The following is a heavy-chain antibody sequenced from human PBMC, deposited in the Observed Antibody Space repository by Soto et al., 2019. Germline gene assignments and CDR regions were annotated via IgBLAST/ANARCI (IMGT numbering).Heavy chain of an antibody. J-gene: IGHJ6*02. D-gene: IGHD2-21*01. Sequence: PVGSMTLSCAASEFACSSYSMNWVRQAPGKGLEWVSYISSISSTIYYADSVKGRFTISRDNAKNSLYLQMNSLRDEDTAVYYCARGDDGMDVWGQGTTVTVSS. V-gene: IGHV3-48*02. CDR1: EFACSSYS. CDR3: ARGDDGMDV. CDR2: ISSISSTI.